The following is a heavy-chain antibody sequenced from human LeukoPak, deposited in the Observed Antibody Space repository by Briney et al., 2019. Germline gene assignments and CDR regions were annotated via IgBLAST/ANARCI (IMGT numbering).Heavy chain of an antibody. J-gene: IGHJ5*02. CDR2: INPNSGGT. V-gene: IGHV1-2*02. CDR1: GYTFTGYY. CDR3: ARAKDDYSSLRLPFDP. D-gene: IGHD4-11*01. Sequence: ASVKVSCKASGYTFTGYYMHWVRQAPGQGLEWMGWINPNSGGTNYAQKFQGRVTMTRDTSISTAYMELSRLRSDDTAVYYCARAKDDYSSLRLPFDPWGQGTLVTVSS.